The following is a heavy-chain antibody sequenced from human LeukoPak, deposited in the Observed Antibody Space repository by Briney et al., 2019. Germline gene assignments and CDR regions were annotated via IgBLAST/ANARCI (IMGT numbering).Heavy chain of an antibody. CDR3: AKVTQLAPFY. V-gene: IGHV3-23*01. Sequence: GGSLRLSCAASGFTFSSSAMSWVRQVPGKGLEWVSAISGSGGSTYYADSVKGRFTISRDNSKNTLYLQMNSLRAEDTAVYYCAKVTQLAPFYWGQGTLVTVSS. CDR1: GFTFSSSA. CDR2: ISGSGGST. J-gene: IGHJ4*02. D-gene: IGHD6-13*01.